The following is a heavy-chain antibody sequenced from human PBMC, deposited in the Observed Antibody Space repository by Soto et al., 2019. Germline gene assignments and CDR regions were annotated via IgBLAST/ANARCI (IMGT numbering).Heavy chain of an antibody. CDR2: IYYSGST. V-gene: IGHV4-31*03. D-gene: IGHD2-15*01. Sequence: PSETLSLTCTVSGGSISSGGYYWSWIRQHPGKGLEWIGYIYYSGSTYYNPSLKSRVTISVDTSKNQFSLKLSSVTAADTAVYYCEGTPYRGYCSGGSCPIGWGQGTPVTVSS. CDR1: GGSISSGGYY. J-gene: IGHJ4*02. CDR3: EGTPYRGYCSGGSCPIG.